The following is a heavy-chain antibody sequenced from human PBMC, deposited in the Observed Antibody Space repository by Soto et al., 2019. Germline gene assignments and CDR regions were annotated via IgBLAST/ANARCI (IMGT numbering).Heavy chain of an antibody. CDR3: ARAGYCSGGSCPDY. D-gene: IGHD2-15*01. V-gene: IGHV4-59*01. CDR1: GGSISSYC. CDR2: IYYSGST. Sequence: SETLSLTCTVSGGSISSYCCSWIRQPPGKGLEWIGYIYYSGSTNYNPSLKSRVTISVDTSKNQFSLKLSSVTAADTAVYYCARAGYCSGGSCPDYWGQGTLVTVSS. J-gene: IGHJ4*02.